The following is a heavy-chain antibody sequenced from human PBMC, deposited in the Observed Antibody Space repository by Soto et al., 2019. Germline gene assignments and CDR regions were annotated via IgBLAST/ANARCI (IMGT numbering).Heavy chain of an antibody. Sequence: VGSLRLSCAASGFTFRDSALHWVRQASGKGLEWVGRIRNKVNDYATIYAASVKGRFTISRDDSTNTAYLQMNNLRTEDTAVYYCSRPNDNGDYDWYFDLWGRGTPVTVSS. J-gene: IGHJ2*01. CDR2: IRNKVNDYAT. V-gene: IGHV3-73*01. CDR3: SRPNDNGDYDWYFDL. D-gene: IGHD4-17*01. CDR1: GFTFRDSA.